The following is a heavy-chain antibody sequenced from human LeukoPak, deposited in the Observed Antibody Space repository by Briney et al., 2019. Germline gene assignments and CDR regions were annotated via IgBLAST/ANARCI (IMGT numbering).Heavy chain of an antibody. D-gene: IGHD2-15*01. CDR3: VRPWWSTIDY. CDR2: ISSDGSTT. V-gene: IGHV3-74*01. J-gene: IGHJ4*02. CDR1: GFTSSSYW. Sequence: GGSLRLSCAASGFTSSSYWMHWVRQAPGKGLVWVSRISSDGSTTSYADSVKGRFTISRDNAKNTLYLQMNSLRAEDTAVYYCVRPWWSTIDYWGQGTLVTVSS.